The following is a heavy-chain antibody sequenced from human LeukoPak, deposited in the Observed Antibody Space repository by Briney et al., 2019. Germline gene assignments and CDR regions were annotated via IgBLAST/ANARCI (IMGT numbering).Heavy chain of an antibody. J-gene: IGHJ4*02. D-gene: IGHD3-10*01. CDR3: TRDRLLWFGELLSDY. CDR2: IRSKAYGGTT. V-gene: IGHV3-49*04. Sequence: GGSLRLSCTASGFTFGDYAMSWVRQAPGKGLEWVGFIRSKAYGGTTEYAASVKGRFTISRDDSKSIAYLQMNSLKTEDTAVYYCTRDRLLWFGELLSDYWGQGTLVTVSS. CDR1: GFTFGDYA.